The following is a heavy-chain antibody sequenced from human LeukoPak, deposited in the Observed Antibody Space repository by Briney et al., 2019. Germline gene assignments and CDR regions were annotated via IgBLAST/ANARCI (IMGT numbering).Heavy chain of an antibody. CDR2: ISSNGKTI. J-gene: IGHJ4*02. Sequence: GGSLRLSCAASGFTFSTYEMNWVRQAPGKGLEWISYISSNGKTIYYSDSVKGRFTISRDNAKNSLYLQMNSLRAEDAAVYYCAALWSFDYWGQGTLVSVSS. D-gene: IGHD2-21*01. CDR1: GFTFSTYE. CDR3: AALWSFDY. V-gene: IGHV3-48*03.